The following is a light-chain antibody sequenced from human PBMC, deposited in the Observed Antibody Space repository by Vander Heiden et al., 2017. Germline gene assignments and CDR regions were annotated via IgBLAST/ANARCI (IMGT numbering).Light chain of an antibody. CDR2: AAS. CDR3: QQDDSYPYT. V-gene: IGKV1-6*01. J-gene: IGKJ2*01. CDR1: RGTRND. Sequence: AIQMTHSPSSLSASLGDRVTINCRASRGTRNDLGWYQQKPLKAPKVLIFAASSLQSGVPSRFSGSGSGTDFTLTISSLQPEDFATYYCQQDDSYPYTFGQGTKLEIK.